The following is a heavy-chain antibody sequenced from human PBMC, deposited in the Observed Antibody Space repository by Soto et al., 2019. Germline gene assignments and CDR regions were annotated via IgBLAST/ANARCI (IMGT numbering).Heavy chain of an antibody. V-gene: IGHV3-33*01. CDR1: GFTFSTYG. Sequence: GGSLRLSCAASGFTFSTYGMHWVRQAPGKGLEWVAVMWSDGGNKYYADSVKGRFTISRDNSRNTLYLQMNSLRAEDTAVYYCARDPPDDTSGYYSFDYSGQGTLVTVSS. CDR2: MWSDGGNK. D-gene: IGHD3-22*01. CDR3: ARDPPDDTSGYYSFDY. J-gene: IGHJ4*02.